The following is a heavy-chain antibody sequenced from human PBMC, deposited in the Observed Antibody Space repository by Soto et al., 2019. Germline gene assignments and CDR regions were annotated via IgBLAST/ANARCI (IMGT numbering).Heavy chain of an antibody. Sequence: QVQLVQSGAEVNKPGASVKVSCKASGYTFITYGVSWVRQAPGQGLDWLGWISTYNGNTRYAERLQGRVTMTTDTTTRTGYLKLRNLRSDHTAVYYCARGPTDYDDISTNYFWDYWGQGTPVTVSS. CDR3: ARGPTDYDDISTNYFWDY. V-gene: IGHV1-18*01. CDR2: ISTYNGNT. D-gene: IGHD3-22*01. J-gene: IGHJ4*02. CDR1: GYTFITYG.